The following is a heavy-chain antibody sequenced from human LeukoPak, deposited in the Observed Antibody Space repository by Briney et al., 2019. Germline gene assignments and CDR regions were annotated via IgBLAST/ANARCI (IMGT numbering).Heavy chain of an antibody. Sequence: SQTLSLTCTVSGGSMGPYHWGWIRQPPGKGLEWTGYIYYSGSTNYNPSLKSRVTISVDTSKNQFSLKLSSVTAADTAIYYCARAVSGRFDYWGQGTLVTVSS. CDR1: GGSMGPYH. D-gene: IGHD6-19*01. CDR2: IYYSGST. V-gene: IGHV4-59*08. J-gene: IGHJ4*02. CDR3: ARAVSGRFDY.